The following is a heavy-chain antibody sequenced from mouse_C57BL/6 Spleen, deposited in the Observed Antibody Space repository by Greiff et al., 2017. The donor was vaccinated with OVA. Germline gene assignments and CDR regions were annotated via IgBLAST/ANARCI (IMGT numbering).Heavy chain of an antibody. V-gene: IGHV1-82*01. CDR1: GYAFSSSW. Sequence: VKLMESGPELVKPGASVKISCKASGYAFSSSWMNWVKQRPGKGLEWIGRIYPGDGDTNYNGKFKGKATLTADKSSSTAYMQLSSLTSEDSAVYCCASDDDYCYFDYWGQGTTLTVSS. J-gene: IGHJ2*01. D-gene: IGHD2-3*01. CDR2: IYPGDGDT. CDR3: ASDDDYCYFDY.